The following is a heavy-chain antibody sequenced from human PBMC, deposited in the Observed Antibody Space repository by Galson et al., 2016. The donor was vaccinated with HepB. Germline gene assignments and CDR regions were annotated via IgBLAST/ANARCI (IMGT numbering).Heavy chain of an antibody. CDR3: TAAKHGYDIADY. CDR1: GFTFPNAW. Sequence: SLRLSCAASGFTFPNAWMSWVRQAPGKGLAWVGRINSQTDGGTIDYGPPVKGRCTISRDDSKNTVYLQMNSLKIEDTAVYYCTAAKHGYDIADYWGQGTLVTVSS. V-gene: IGHV3-15*01. J-gene: IGHJ4*02. D-gene: IGHD5-12*01. CDR2: INSQTDGGTI.